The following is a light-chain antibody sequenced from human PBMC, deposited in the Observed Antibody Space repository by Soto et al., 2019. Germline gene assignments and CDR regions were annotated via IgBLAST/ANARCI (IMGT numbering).Light chain of an antibody. J-gene: IGKJ4*01. Sequence: DIQMSQSPSSLSASVGDRVTITCQASQDISNYLNWYQHKPGKPPKLLIYDASNLETGVPSRFSGSKSGTAFTFTITSLQPEDIAAYDGQQYDNLPFSFGGGTKVEIK. CDR1: QDISNY. CDR2: DAS. CDR3: QQYDNLPFS. V-gene: IGKV1-33*01.